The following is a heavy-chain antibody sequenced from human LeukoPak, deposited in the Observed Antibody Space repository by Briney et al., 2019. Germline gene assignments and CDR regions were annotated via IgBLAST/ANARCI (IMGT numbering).Heavy chain of an antibody. CDR2: ISSSSSYI. CDR3: AKSHCGSFSCSRAEF. Sequence: GGSLRLSCAASGFTFSSYSMNWVRQAPGKGLEWVSSISSSSSYIYYADSVKGRFTIPRDNSKNTLYLQMNSLRDEDTAVYYCAKSHCGSFSCSRAEFWGQGTLVTVSS. CDR1: GFTFSSYS. D-gene: IGHD2-2*01. V-gene: IGHV3-21*04. J-gene: IGHJ4*02.